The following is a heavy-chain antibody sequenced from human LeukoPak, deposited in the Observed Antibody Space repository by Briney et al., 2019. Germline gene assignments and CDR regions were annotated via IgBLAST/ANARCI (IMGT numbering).Heavy chain of an antibody. D-gene: IGHD3-10*01. J-gene: IGHJ4*02. Sequence: ASVKVSCKASGYIFTSYFMHWVRQAPGQGLEWMGLINPSGGSTRYAQKLQGRVTMTRDMSTSTVYMELSSLRSEDTAVYYCATDMFYGSGSCWGQGTLVTVSS. CDR1: GYIFTSYF. CDR3: ATDMFYGSGSC. V-gene: IGHV1-46*01. CDR2: INPSGGST.